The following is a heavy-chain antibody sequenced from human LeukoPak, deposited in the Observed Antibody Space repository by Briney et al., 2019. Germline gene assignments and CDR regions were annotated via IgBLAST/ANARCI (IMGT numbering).Heavy chain of an antibody. J-gene: IGHJ4*02. Sequence: ASVKVSCKVSGYTLTELSRHWVRQAPGKGLEWMGGFDPEDGETIYAQKFQGRVTMTEDTSTDTAYMELSSLRSEDTAVYYCATVNRYSYGPYYFDYWGQGTLVTVSS. CDR3: ATVNRYSYGPYYFDY. D-gene: IGHD5-18*01. V-gene: IGHV1-24*01. CDR2: FDPEDGET. CDR1: GYTLTELS.